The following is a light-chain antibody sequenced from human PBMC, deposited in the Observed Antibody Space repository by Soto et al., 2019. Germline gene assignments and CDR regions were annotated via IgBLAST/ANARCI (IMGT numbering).Light chain of an antibody. Sequence: EIVLTQSPGTLSLSPGERVTLSCRASQTVSSTYLAWYQQKPGQAPRLLIYGASSMATGIPDRFSGSGSGTDFTLTISRLEPEDFAVYYCQQYGSSPVTFGQGTKVEIK. CDR1: QTVSSTY. CDR3: QQYGSSPVT. V-gene: IGKV3-20*01. CDR2: GAS. J-gene: IGKJ1*01.